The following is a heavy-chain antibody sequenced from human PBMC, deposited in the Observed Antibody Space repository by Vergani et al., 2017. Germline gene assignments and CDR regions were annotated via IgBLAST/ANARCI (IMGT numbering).Heavy chain of an antibody. V-gene: IGHV4-39*07. J-gene: IGHJ6*02. CDR2: IYYSGST. CDR3: ARDLIAAAGYGMDV. Sequence: QLQLQESGPGLVKPSETLSLTCTVSGGSISSSSYYWGWIRQPPGKGLEWIGSIYYSGSTYYNPSLKSRVTISVDTSKNQFSLKLSSVTAADTAVYYCARDLIAAAGYGMDVWGQGTTVTVSS. CDR1: GGSISSSSYY. D-gene: IGHD6-13*01.